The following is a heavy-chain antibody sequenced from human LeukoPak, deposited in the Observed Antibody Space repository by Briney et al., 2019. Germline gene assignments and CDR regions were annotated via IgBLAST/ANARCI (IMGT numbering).Heavy chain of an antibody. CDR3: AREGAFYGYIPNWFDP. CDR1: GYTFTSYG. V-gene: IGHV1-18*01. Sequence: ASVKVSCTASGYTFTSYGTSWVRQAPGQGLEWMGWISAYNGNTNYAQKLQGRVTMTTDTSTSTAYMELRSLRSDDTAVYYCAREGAFYGYIPNWFDPWGQGTLVTVSS. D-gene: IGHD5-18*01. J-gene: IGHJ5*02. CDR2: ISAYNGNT.